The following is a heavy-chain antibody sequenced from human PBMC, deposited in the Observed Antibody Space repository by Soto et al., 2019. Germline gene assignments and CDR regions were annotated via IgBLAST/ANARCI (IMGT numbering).Heavy chain of an antibody. V-gene: IGHV3-43*01. CDR2: ISWDGGST. CDR3: AKNSGVGADYYGMDV. D-gene: IGHD1-26*01. Sequence: GGSLRLCCAASGFTCDDYTMHWVRQAPGKGLEWVSLISWDGGSTYYADSVKGRFTISRDNSKNSLYLQMNSLRTEDTALYYCAKNSGVGADYYGMDVWGQGTTVTVS. CDR1: GFTCDDYT. J-gene: IGHJ6*02.